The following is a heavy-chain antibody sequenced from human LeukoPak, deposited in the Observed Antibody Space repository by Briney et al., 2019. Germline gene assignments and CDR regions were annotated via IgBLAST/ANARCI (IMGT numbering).Heavy chain of an antibody. V-gene: IGHV3-11*04. Sequence: TGGSLRLSCAASGFTFSDYYMSWIRQAPGKGLEWVSYISSSGSTIYYADSVKGQFTISMDNAKNSLYLQMNSQRAEDTAVYYCARDSPFGSSGWYGYYYYYMDVWGKGTTVTVSS. J-gene: IGHJ6*03. CDR1: GFTFSDYY. CDR2: ISSSGSTI. D-gene: IGHD6-13*01. CDR3: ARDSPFGSSGWYGYYYYYMDV.